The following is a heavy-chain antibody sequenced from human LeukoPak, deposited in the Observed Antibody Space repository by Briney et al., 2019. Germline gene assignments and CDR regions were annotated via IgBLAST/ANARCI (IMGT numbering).Heavy chain of an antibody. V-gene: IGHV4-59*12. CDR1: GGSISSYY. CDR3: AREAYYYDSSGYYYAIDH. CDR2: IYYSGST. J-gene: IGHJ1*01. Sequence: PSETLSLTCTGSGGSISSYYWSWIRQPPGKGLEWMGYIYYSGSTNYNPSLKSRVTISVDTSKNQFSLKLSSVTAAATAVYYCAREAYYYDSSGYYYAIDHWGQGTLVTVSS. D-gene: IGHD3-22*01.